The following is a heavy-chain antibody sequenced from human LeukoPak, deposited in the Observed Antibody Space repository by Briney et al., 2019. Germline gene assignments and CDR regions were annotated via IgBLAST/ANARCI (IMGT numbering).Heavy chain of an antibody. J-gene: IGHJ4*02. CDR2: ISGDSNYI. V-gene: IGHV3-21*05. CDR3: ARVLDDGY. CDR1: GFTFSIYS. Sequence: GGSLRLSCAASGFTFSIYSLNWVRQAPGKGLEWVSYISGDSNYIYYADSVKGRFTISRDNAKNSLYLQMNSLRVEDTAVYYCARVLDDGYWGQGTLVTVSS. D-gene: IGHD3-3*01.